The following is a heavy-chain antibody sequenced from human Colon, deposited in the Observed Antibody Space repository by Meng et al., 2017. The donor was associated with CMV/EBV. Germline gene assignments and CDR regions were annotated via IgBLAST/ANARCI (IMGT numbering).Heavy chain of an antibody. CDR1: GFTFNTFW. CDR2: IKEDGRGQ. CDR3: VRYENLQHGMDV. D-gene: IGHD1-1*01. Sequence: GESLKISCAASGFTFNTFWMIWVRQAPGKGLEWVANIKEDGRGQWYVDSVKGRFTISRDNARKSLYLQMNSLRAEDTAVYYCVRYENLQHGMDVWGQGTTVTVSS. V-gene: IGHV3-7*01. J-gene: IGHJ6*02.